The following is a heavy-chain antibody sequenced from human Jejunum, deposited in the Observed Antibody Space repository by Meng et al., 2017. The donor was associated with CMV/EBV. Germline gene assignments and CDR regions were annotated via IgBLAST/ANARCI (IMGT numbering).Heavy chain of an antibody. J-gene: IGHJ4*02. Sequence: SCAPSGFTFRSYWMPWVRQAPGKGLVWVSRINSDGTSTSYADSVKGRFTISRDNAKNTLYLQMNSLTAEDTAVYYCARGGSTYYGYWGQGSLVTVSS. CDR3: ARGGSTYYGY. CDR2: INSDGTST. CDR1: GFTFRSYW. D-gene: IGHD3-16*01. V-gene: IGHV3-74*01.